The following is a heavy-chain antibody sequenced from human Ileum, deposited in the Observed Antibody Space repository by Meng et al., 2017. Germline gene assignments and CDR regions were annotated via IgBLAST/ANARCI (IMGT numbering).Heavy chain of an antibody. CDR1: GGSISSSNW. D-gene: IGHD1-7*01. Sequence: QVQRQDSGPGLVKPSGTLSLTWACSGGSISSSNWWSWVRQPPGKGLEWIGEIYHSGSTNYNPSLKSRVTISVDKSKNQFSLKLSSVTAADTAVYYCASLRYNWNYSADYWGQGTLVTVSS. CDR3: ASLRYNWNYSADY. J-gene: IGHJ4*02. CDR2: IYHSGST. V-gene: IGHV4-4*02.